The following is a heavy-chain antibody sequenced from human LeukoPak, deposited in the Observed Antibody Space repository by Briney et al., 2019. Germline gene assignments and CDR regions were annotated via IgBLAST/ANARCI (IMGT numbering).Heavy chain of an antibody. CDR3: ARAGIAARPYYYYYYMDV. D-gene: IGHD6-6*01. J-gene: IGHJ6*03. Sequence: GESLKISCKGSGYSFTSYWIGWVRPMPGKGLEWMGIIYPGDSDTRYSPSFQGQVTISADKSISTAYLQWSSLKASDTAMYYCARAGIAARPYYYYYYMDVWGKGTTVXV. CDR1: GYSFTSYW. V-gene: IGHV5-51*01. CDR2: IYPGDSDT.